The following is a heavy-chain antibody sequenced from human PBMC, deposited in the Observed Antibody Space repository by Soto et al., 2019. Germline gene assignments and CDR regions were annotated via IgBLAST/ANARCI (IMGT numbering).Heavy chain of an antibody. V-gene: IGHV1-69*13. J-gene: IGHJ6*02. CDR1: GGTFSSYA. Sequence: VASVKVSCKASGGTFSSYAISWVRQAPGQGLEWMGGIIPIFGTANYAQKFQGRVTITADESTSTAYMELSSLRSEDTAVYYCARGRGAMPGYYYYGMDVWGQGTTVTVSS. CDR2: IIPIFGTA. D-gene: IGHD3-16*01. CDR3: ARGRGAMPGYYYYGMDV.